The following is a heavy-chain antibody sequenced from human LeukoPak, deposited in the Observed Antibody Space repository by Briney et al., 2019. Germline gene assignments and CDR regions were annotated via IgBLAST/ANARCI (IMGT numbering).Heavy chain of an antibody. CDR3: ARDPDSSGYYYFPVNPPIDY. D-gene: IGHD3-22*01. V-gene: IGHV3-21*01. CDR1: GFTFSSYS. Sequence: GGSLRLSCAASGFTFSSYSMNWVRQAPGKGLEWVSSISSSSSYIYYADSVKGRFTISRDNAKNSLYLQMNSLRAEDTAVYYCARDPDSSGYYYFPVNPPIDYWGQGTLVTVSS. J-gene: IGHJ4*02. CDR2: ISSSSSYI.